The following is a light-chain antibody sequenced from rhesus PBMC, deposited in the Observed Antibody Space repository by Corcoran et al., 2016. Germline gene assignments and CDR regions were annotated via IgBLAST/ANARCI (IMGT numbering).Light chain of an antibody. V-gene: IGKV3-35*01. CDR1: QRVTSF. CDR2: DAS. Sequence: EIVMTQSPATLSVSPGERATLSCRASQRVTSFLAWYHQKPGQAPRLLIYDASHRATGIPHRVSGSGSGTVFTSTIRGLEPAGVGVSYCLQESMWPLPFGGGTNVEI. J-gene: IGKJ4*01. CDR3: LQESMWPLP.